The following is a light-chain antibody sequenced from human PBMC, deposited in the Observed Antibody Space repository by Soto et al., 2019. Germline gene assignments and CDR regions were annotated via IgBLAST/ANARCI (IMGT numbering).Light chain of an antibody. V-gene: IGLV1-47*01. Sequence: QSVLTQSPSASGTPGQRVTISCSGSASTIGRNYVYWYQQLPGTAPKLLIYRNSQRPSGVPDRFSGSESGTSASLAISGLRSEDEADYYCAAWDDNLSGLYVFGAGTKVTVL. CDR1: ASTIGRNY. J-gene: IGLJ1*01. CDR2: RNS. CDR3: AAWDDNLSGLYV.